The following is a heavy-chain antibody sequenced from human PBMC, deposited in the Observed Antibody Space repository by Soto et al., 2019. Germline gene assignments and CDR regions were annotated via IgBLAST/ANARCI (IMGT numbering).Heavy chain of an antibody. Sequence: SETLSLTCTVSGGSISSGGYYWSWIRQHPGKGLEWIGYIYYSGSTYYNPSLKSRVTISVDTSKNQFSLKLSSVTAADTAVYYCAREMYYYDSSGSAENWFDPWGQGTLVTVSS. J-gene: IGHJ5*02. CDR3: AREMYYYDSSGSAENWFDP. CDR2: IYYSGST. V-gene: IGHV4-31*03. D-gene: IGHD3-22*01. CDR1: GGSISSGGYY.